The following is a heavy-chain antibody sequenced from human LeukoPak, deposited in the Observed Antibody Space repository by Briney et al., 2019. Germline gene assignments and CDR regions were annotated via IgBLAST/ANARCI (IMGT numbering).Heavy chain of an antibody. CDR1: GGSFSGYY. J-gene: IGHJ4*02. CDR3: ARGHYVWGSYRSSFDY. D-gene: IGHD3-16*02. V-gene: IGHV4-34*01. Sequence: PSETLSLTCAVYGGSFSGYYWSWIRQPPGKGLEWIGEINHSGSTNYNPSLKSRVTISVDTSKNQFSLKLSSVTAADTAVYYCARGHYVWGSYRSSFDYWGQGTLVTVSS. CDR2: INHSGST.